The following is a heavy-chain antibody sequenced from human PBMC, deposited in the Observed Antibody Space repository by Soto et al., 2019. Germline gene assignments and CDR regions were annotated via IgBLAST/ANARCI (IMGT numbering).Heavy chain of an antibody. CDR3: AHSGHYDFWSGLSLFDY. J-gene: IGHJ4*02. Sequence: QITLKESGPTLVKPTQTLTLTCTFSGFSLSTSGVGVGWIRQPPGKALEWLALIYWDDDKRYSPSLKSRLTITKDTSKNLVVLRMTNMDPVDTATYYCAHSGHYDFWSGLSLFDYWGQGTLVTVSS. D-gene: IGHD3-3*01. CDR1: GFSLSTSGVG. CDR2: IYWDDDK. V-gene: IGHV2-5*02.